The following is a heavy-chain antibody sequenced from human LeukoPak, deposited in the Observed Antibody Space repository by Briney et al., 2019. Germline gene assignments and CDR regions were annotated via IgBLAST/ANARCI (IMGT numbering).Heavy chain of an antibody. J-gene: IGHJ4*02. V-gene: IGHV3-30*18. CDR3: AKLPNGYSSSWLDY. D-gene: IGHD6-13*01. Sequence: GRSLRLSCAASGVTFSSYGMHWVRQAPGKGLEWVAVISYDGSNKYYADSVKGRFTISRDNSKNTLYLQMNSLRAEDTAVYYCAKLPNGYSSSWLDYWGQGTLVTVSS. CDR1: GVTFSSYG. CDR2: ISYDGSNK.